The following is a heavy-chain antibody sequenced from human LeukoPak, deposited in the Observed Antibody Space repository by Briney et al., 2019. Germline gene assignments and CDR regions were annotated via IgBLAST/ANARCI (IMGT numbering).Heavy chain of an antibody. D-gene: IGHD5-18*01. Sequence: SETLSLTCTVSGGSISSYYWSWIRQPPGKGPEWIGYIYYSGSTNYNPSLKSRVTISVDTSKNQFSLKLSSVTAADTAVYYCARGDDGYGPYFDYWGQGTLVTVSS. J-gene: IGHJ4*02. CDR1: GGSISSYY. CDR3: ARGDDGYGPYFDY. CDR2: IYYSGST. V-gene: IGHV4-59*01.